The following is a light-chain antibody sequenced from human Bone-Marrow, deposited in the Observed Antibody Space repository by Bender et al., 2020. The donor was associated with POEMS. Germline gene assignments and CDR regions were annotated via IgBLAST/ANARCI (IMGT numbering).Light chain of an antibody. V-gene: IGLV3-21*02. CDR1: NIGSKS. J-gene: IGLJ3*02. Sequence: SYVLTQPPSVSVAPGQTAGITCGGNNIGSKSVHWYQQKPGQAPVLVVYDDNDRPSGIPERFSGSNSGKTATLTISRVEAGDEADYYCQVWDSDTYHVVFGGGTKLIVL. CDR2: DDN. CDR3: QVWDSDTYHVV.